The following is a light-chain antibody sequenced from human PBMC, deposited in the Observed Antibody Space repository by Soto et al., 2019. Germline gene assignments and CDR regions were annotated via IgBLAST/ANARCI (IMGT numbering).Light chain of an antibody. V-gene: IGLV2-14*01. J-gene: IGLJ2*01. CDR1: SSDVGGYNY. CDR3: SSYTSSSTVV. CDR2: DVI. Sequence: QSVLTQPASVSGSPRQSITISCTGTSSDVGGYNYVSWYQQHPGKAPKLMIYDVINRPSGVSNRFSGSKSGNTASLTISGLQAEDEADYYCSSYTSSSTVVFGGGTKVTVL.